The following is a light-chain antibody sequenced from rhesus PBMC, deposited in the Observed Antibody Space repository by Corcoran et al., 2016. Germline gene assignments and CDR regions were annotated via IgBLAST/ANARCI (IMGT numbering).Light chain of an antibody. Sequence: DIQMTQSPSSLSASVGDTVTITCRASQSIRNWLAWYQQEPGKAPKFLIYKASSLPSGVPSRFSGSGSGTDFTLTISSLQSEDFATYYCQQYSSSPLTFGGGTKVDLK. J-gene: IGKJ4*01. CDR1: QSIRNW. CDR2: KAS. V-gene: IGKV1-22*01. CDR3: QQYSSSPLT.